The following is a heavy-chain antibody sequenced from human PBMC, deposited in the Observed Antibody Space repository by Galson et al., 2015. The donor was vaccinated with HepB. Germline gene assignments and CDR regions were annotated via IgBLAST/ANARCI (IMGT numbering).Heavy chain of an antibody. V-gene: IGHV3-48*02. CDR3: ASGLYYYDSSGYVRDY. CDR2: ISSSSSTI. Sequence: SLRLSCAASGFTFSTYSMNWVRQAPGKGLEWVSYISSSSSTIYYADSVKGRFTISRDNAKNSLYLQMNSLRDEDTAVYYCASGLYYYDSSGYVRDYWGQGTLVTVSS. D-gene: IGHD3-22*01. CDR1: GFTFSTYS. J-gene: IGHJ4*02.